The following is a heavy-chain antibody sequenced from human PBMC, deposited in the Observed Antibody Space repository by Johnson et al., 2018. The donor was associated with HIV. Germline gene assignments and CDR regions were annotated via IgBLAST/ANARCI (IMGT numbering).Heavy chain of an antibody. Sequence: CMHWVRQAPGKGLVWVSRISSDGSSTYYADSVKGRFTISRDNARNTMFVQMKSLRAEDTAVYYCARSGPNWAFDIWGQGTMVTVSS. V-gene: IGHV3-74*01. CDR2: ISSDGSST. CDR3: ARSGPNWAFDI. J-gene: IGHJ3*02. D-gene: IGHD1-1*01. CDR1: C.